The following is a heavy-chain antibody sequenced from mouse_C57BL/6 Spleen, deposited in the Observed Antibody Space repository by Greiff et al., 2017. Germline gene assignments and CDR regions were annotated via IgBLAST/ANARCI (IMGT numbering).Heavy chain of an antibody. D-gene: IGHD2-4*01. V-gene: IGHV1-72*01. CDR3: ARAVDYGVYFDY. CDR2: IYPKSGGT. CDR1: GYTFTSYW. Sequence: VQLQQPGAELVKPGASVKLSCKASGYTFTSYWMHWVKQRPGRGLEWIGRIYPKSGGTKYNEKFKSKATLTADKPSSTAYMQLSSLTSEDSAVYSCARAVDYGVYFDYWGQGTTLTVSS. J-gene: IGHJ2*01.